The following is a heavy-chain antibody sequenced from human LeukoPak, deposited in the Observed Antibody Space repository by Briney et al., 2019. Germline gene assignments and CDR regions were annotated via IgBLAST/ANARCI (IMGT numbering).Heavy chain of an antibody. J-gene: IGHJ4*02. V-gene: IGHV1-18*04. CDR3: ARDPCSSTSCPFDY. CDR2: ISAYNGNT. Sequence: VSVKVSCKASGYTFTSYGISWVRQAPGQGLEWMGWISAYNGNTNYAQKLQGRVTMTTDTSTSTAYMELRSLRSDDTAVYYCARDPCSSTSCPFDYWGQGTLVTVSS. CDR1: GYTFTSYG. D-gene: IGHD2-2*01.